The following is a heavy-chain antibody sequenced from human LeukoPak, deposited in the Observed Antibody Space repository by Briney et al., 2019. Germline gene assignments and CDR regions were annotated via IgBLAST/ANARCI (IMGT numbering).Heavy chain of an antibody. CDR2: IYPGDSDT. CDR3: ARRGYCSSTSCYAFDI. Sequence: GESLKISCKGSGYSFTSYWIGWVRQMPGKGLEWMGTIYPGDSDTRYSPSFQGQVTISADKSISTAYLQWSSLKASDTAMYYCARRGYCSSTSCYAFDIWGQGTMVTVSS. D-gene: IGHD2-2*01. J-gene: IGHJ3*02. V-gene: IGHV5-51*01. CDR1: GYSFTSYW.